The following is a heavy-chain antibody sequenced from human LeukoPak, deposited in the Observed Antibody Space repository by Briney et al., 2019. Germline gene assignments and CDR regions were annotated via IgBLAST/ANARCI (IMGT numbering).Heavy chain of an antibody. J-gene: IGHJ4*02. CDR1: GGSISSYY. Sequence: SETLSLTCTVSGGSISSYYWSWIRQPPGKGLEGIRYMYYSGSTNYNPSLKSRVTISVDTSKNQFSLKLSSVTAADTAVYYCARELRLNYYGSGRYAFDYWGQGTLVTASS. D-gene: IGHD3-10*01. CDR3: ARELRLNYYGSGRYAFDY. V-gene: IGHV4-59*01. CDR2: MYYSGST.